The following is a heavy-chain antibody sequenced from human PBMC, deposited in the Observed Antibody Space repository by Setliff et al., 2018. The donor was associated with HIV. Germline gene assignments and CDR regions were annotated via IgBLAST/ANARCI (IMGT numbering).Heavy chain of an antibody. V-gene: IGHV3-23*01. CDR1: GFTFSTYG. Sequence: GGSLRLSCAASGFTFSTYGMSWVRQTPGKGLEWVSGITASGPNTYYTDSVKGRFTISRDKSKNTLYLQMNSLRAEDTAVYYCAKNSAWAVIGSDYYLDFWGQGTLVTVSS. J-gene: IGHJ4*02. CDR3: AKNSAWAVIGSDYYLDF. CDR2: ITASGPNT. D-gene: IGHD6-19*01.